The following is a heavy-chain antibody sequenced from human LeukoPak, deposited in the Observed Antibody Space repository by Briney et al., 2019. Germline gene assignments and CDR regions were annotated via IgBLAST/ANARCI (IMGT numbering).Heavy chain of an antibody. CDR1: GGSVTSTNW. Sequence: PSETLSLTCAVSGGSVTSTNWWTWVRQPPGKGLEWIGEVHLDGRTNYNPSLTGRLTLSVDLYENHISLKLTSVTAADTAVYYCAREGGFYRPLDYLGQGILVTVSS. V-gene: IGHV4-4*02. CDR2: VHLDGRT. D-gene: IGHD3-3*01. J-gene: IGHJ4*02. CDR3: AREGGFYRPLDY.